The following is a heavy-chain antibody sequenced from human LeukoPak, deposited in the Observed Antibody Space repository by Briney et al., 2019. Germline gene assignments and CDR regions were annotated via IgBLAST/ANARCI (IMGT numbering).Heavy chain of an antibody. V-gene: IGHV3-30*02. J-gene: IGHJ4*02. D-gene: IGHD5-24*01. CDR2: IRYDGGNK. CDR1: GFTFSSYG. CDR3: ARAAGEMATIRY. Sequence: GGSLRLSCTASGFTFSSYGMHWVRQAPGKGLEWVAFIRYDGGNKYYADSVKGRFTISRDNAKNSLYLQMNSLRAEDTAVYYCARAAGEMATIRYWGQGTLVTVSS.